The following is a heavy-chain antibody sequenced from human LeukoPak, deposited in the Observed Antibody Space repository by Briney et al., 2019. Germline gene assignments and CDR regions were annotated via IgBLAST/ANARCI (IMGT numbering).Heavy chain of an antibody. CDR3: ARVRYLAESH. J-gene: IGHJ4*02. D-gene: IGHD3-10*01. CDR1: GFTFSDFY. Sequence: PGGSLRLSCAASGFTFSDFYMSWIRQAPGKGLEWVSYISSNSRHTNYADSVKCRFTISRDNAKNSLFLQMNGLRAEDTAIYYCARVRYLAESHWGQGTLVTVSS. V-gene: IGHV3-11*06. CDR2: ISSNSRHT.